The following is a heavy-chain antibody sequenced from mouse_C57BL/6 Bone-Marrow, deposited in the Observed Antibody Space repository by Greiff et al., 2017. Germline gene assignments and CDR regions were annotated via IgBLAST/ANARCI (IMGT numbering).Heavy chain of an antibody. Sequence: EVKLVESGGDLVKPGGSLKLSCAASGFTFSSYGMSWVRPTPDKRLEWVVTICSGGSYTYYPESVKGRFTISRDNAKSTLYLQMSSLKSEGTAMYSCAKRMAGFAYWGQGTLVTVSA. CDR3: AKRMAGFAY. D-gene: IGHD2-3*01. CDR1: GFTFSSYG. V-gene: IGHV5-6*02. J-gene: IGHJ3*01. CDR2: ICSGGSYT.